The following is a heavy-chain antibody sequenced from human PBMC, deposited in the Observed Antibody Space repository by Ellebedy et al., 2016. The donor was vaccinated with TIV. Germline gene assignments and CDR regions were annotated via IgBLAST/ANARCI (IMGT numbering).Heavy chain of an antibody. V-gene: IGHV3-30*03. D-gene: IGHD2-15*01. CDR2: ISSDGSHE. CDR3: AREFDIGQPSAFDY. CDR1: GFTFSNYA. J-gene: IGHJ4*02. Sequence: GESLKISCAASGFTFSNYAMHWVRQAPGKGLEWLAIISSDGSHEFFADSVKGRFTISRDNSKNTLYLQMNSLRGEDTAVYYCAREFDIGQPSAFDYWGQGILVTVSS.